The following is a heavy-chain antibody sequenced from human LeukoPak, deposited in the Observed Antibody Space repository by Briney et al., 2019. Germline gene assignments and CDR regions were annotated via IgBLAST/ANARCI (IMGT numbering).Heavy chain of an antibody. D-gene: IGHD4-11*01. CDR3: AKGSYRNLYYYYYYMDV. CDR2: IRYDGSNK. J-gene: IGHJ6*03. V-gene: IGHV3-30*02. Sequence: GGSLRLSCAASGFTFSSYGMHWVRQAPGKGLEWVAFIRYDGSNKYYADSVKGRFTISRDNSKNTLYLQMNSLRAEDTAVYYCAKGSYRNLYYYYYYMDVWGKGTTVTVSS. CDR1: GFTFSSYG.